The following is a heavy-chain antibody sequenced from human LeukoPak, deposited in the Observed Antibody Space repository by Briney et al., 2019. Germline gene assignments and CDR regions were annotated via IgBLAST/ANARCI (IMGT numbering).Heavy chain of an antibody. J-gene: IGHJ4*02. CDR3: ASVRRYYGSGSYYDFDY. Sequence: SETLSLTCAVYGGSFSGYYWSWIRQPPGKGLEWIGEINHSGSTNYNPSLKSRVTISVDTSKNQFSLKLSSVTAADTAVYYCASVRRYYGSGSYYDFDYWGQGTLVTVSS. V-gene: IGHV4-34*01. CDR1: GGSFSGYY. D-gene: IGHD3-10*01. CDR2: INHSGST.